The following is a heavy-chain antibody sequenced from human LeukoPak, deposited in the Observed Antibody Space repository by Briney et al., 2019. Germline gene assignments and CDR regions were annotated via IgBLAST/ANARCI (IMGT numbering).Heavy chain of an antibody. CDR2: IYSGGST. CDR1: GFTVSSNY. D-gene: IGHD1-14*01. Sequence: GGSLRLSCAASGFTVSSNYMSWVRQAPGKGLEWVSVIYSGGSTYYADSVKGRFTISRDNSKNTLYLQMNSLRAEDTAVYYCARDNPGRLNAFDIWGQGTMVTVSS. J-gene: IGHJ3*02. V-gene: IGHV3-53*01. CDR3: ARDNPGRLNAFDI.